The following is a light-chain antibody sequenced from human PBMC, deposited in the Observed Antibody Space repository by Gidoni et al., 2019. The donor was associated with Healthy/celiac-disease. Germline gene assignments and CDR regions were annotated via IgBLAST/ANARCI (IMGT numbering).Light chain of an antibody. V-gene: IGKV3-20*01. CDR2: GAS. J-gene: IGKJ3*01. CDR1: QSVSSSY. Sequence: ELVLTQSPGTLSLSPGERATLSCRASQSVSSSYLAWYQQKPGQAPRLLIYGASSRATGIPDRFSGSGSGTDFTLTISRLEPEDFAVYYCQPYGSSLFTFGPGTKVDIK. CDR3: QPYGSSLFT.